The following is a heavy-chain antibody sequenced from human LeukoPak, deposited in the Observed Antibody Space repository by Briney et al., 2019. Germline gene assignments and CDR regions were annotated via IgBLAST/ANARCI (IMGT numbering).Heavy chain of an antibody. D-gene: IGHD3-3*01. CDR1: GFSFSNVW. V-gene: IGHV3-23*01. CDR2: ISGSSGHT. CDR3: AKVGFSEMEWLLYSDH. J-gene: IGHJ4*02. Sequence: PGGSLRLSCAASGFSFSNVWMSWVRQAPGKGLEWVSGISGSSGHTYYADSVKGRFTISRDNSKNTLYLQMNSLRAEDTAVYYCAKVGFSEMEWLLYSDHWGQGTLVTVSS.